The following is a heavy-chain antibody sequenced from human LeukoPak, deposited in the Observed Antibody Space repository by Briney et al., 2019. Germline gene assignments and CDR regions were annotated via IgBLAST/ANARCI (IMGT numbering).Heavy chain of an antibody. D-gene: IGHD4-11*01. Sequence: SETLSLTCAVYGVSFSGYYWSWIRQPPGKGLEWIGEINHSGSTNYNPSLKSRVTISVDTSKNQFSLKLSSVTAADTAVYYCARGTVTTWYYYYYYYMDVWGKGTTVTVSS. V-gene: IGHV4-34*01. J-gene: IGHJ6*03. CDR2: INHSGST. CDR1: GVSFSGYY. CDR3: ARGTVTTWYYYYYYYMDV.